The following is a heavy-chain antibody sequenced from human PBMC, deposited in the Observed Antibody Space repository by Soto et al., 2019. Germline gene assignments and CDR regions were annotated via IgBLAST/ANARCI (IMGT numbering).Heavy chain of an antibody. Sequence: RLCWRGAGGTCMDNAVGWGSQAPGKGLEWVSSIGGRGNIAYYGDSVKGRFTISRDNSKNMLFLEMNSLRAEDTAVYYCIQGGGYCGDDCSYYFDIWGAGTLVTGSS. J-gene: IGHJ4*01. CDR3: IQGGGYCGDDCSYYFDI. V-gene: IGHV3-23*01. CDR2: IGGRGNIA. CDR1: GGTCMDNA. D-gene: IGHD2-21*02.